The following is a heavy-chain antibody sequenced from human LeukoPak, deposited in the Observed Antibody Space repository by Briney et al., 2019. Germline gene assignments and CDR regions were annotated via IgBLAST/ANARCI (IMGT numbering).Heavy chain of an antibody. CDR2: ISYDGSNK. Sequence: GGSLRLSCAASGFTFSSYAMHWVRQAPGKGLEWVAVISYDGSNKYYADSVKGRFTISRDNSKNTLYLQMNSLRAEDTAVYYCARDPGLDYYDSSGYYDYWGQGTLVTVSS. D-gene: IGHD3-22*01. CDR1: GFTFSSYA. CDR3: ARDPGLDYYDSSGYYDY. J-gene: IGHJ4*02. V-gene: IGHV3-30-3*01.